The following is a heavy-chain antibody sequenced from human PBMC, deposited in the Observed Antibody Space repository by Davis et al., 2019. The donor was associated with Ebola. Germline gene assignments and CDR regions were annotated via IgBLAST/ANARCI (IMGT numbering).Heavy chain of an antibody. J-gene: IGHJ5*02. Sequence: GESLKISCAGSGFSFTNAWMNWVRQAPGRGLEWVAKIKQDGSDTYYLASVKGRFTISRDNAKNSLYLQINSLRAEDTAVYYCAKDRGWQMSPWGQGTLVAVSS. V-gene: IGHV3-7*01. D-gene: IGHD6-19*01. CDR3: AKDRGWQMSP. CDR1: GFSFTNAW. CDR2: IKQDGSDT.